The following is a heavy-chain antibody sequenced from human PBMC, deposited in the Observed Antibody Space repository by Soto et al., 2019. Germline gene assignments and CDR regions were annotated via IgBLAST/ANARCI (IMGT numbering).Heavy chain of an antibody. CDR1: GFTFSDYY. D-gene: IGHD3-22*01. V-gene: IGHV3-11*01. J-gene: IGHJ5*02. CDR2: ISDSGTSI. Sequence: GGSLRLSCVASGFTFSDYYMTWIRQAPGKGLEWVSHISDSGTSIYYADSVKGRFTISRDNANKSLYLHMNSLRVEDTAVYYCARDKAFVASGFLDPWGQGTMVTVSS. CDR3: ARDKAFVASGFLDP.